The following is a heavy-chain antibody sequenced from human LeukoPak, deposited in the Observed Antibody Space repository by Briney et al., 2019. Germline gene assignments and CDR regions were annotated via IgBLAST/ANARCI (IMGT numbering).Heavy chain of an antibody. Sequence: GASVKVSCKASGYTFTSYGISWVRQAPGQGLEWMGWISAYDGNTNYAQRLQGRVTMTTDTSTSTAYMELRSLRSDDTAVYYCARDQIDITIFGVVIMDYYYYYGMDVWGQGTTVTVSS. CDR1: GYTFTSYG. V-gene: IGHV1-18*01. CDR2: ISAYDGNT. CDR3: ARDQIDITIFGVVIMDYYYYYGMDV. J-gene: IGHJ6*02. D-gene: IGHD3-3*01.